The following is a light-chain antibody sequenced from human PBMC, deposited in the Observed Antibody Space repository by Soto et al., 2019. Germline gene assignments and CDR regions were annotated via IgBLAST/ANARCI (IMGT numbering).Light chain of an antibody. J-gene: IGLJ2*01. Sequence: SYELTQPPSVSVAPGKTARITCGGNNIGSRSVHWYLQRPGQAPVLVIYYDSDRPSGIPERFSGSNSGNTATLTISRVDAGDEADYYCQVWDSSDDHLVFGGGTKLTVL. CDR3: QVWDSSDDHLV. CDR1: NIGSRS. CDR2: YDS. V-gene: IGLV3-21*04.